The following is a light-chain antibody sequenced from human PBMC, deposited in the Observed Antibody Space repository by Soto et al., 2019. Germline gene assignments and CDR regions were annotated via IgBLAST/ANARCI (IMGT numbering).Light chain of an antibody. J-gene: IGKJ1*01. CDR1: QSVSSY. CDR3: QQYGSSPQT. CDR2: DAS. Sequence: EIVLTQSPATLSLSPGERATLSCRASQSVSSYLAWYQQKPGQAPRLLIYDASNRATGIPARFSGSGSGTDFTLTISRLEPEDVAVYYCQQYGSSPQTFGQGTKVEIK. V-gene: IGKV3-20*01.